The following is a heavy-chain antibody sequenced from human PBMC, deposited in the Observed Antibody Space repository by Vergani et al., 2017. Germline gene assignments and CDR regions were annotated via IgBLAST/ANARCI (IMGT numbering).Heavy chain of an antibody. V-gene: IGHV1-18*01. CDR3: AREVRGCSRTSCSPYYFDY. J-gene: IGHJ4*02. D-gene: IGHD2-2*01. CDR1: GYTFTSYG. CDR2: ISAYNGNT. Sequence: QVQLVQSGAEVKKPGASVKVSCKASGYTFTSYGITWVRQAPGQGLEWMGWISAYNGNTEYEQNLQDRVTMTTDTVTNTAYMELRSLRSDDTAVYYCAREVRGCSRTSCSPYYFDYWGQGTLVTVSS.